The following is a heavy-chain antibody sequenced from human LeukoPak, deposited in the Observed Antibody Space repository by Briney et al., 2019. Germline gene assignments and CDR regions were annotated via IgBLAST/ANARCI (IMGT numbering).Heavy chain of an antibody. CDR2: IFYSGST. D-gene: IGHD2-8*01. CDR1: SGSISTSNYY. Sequence: SETLSLTCTVSSGSISTSNYYWGWVRQPPGKALEWIGNIFYSGSTYYSPSLKSRVTISLDTSRNQFSLKLSSVTAADTAVYYCARVGTNGWDYWGQGTLVTVSS. J-gene: IGHJ4*02. V-gene: IGHV4-39*07. CDR3: ARVGTNGWDY.